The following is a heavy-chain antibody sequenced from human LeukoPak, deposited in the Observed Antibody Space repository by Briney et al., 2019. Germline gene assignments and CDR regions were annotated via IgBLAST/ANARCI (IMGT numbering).Heavy chain of an antibody. Sequence: ASVKVSCKASGGTFSSYAISWVRQAPGQGLEWMGGIIPIFGTANYAQKFQGRVTITADESTSTAYMELSSLRSEDMAVYYCARFMRSSGFQFDYWGQGTLVTVSS. CDR2: IIPIFGTA. J-gene: IGHJ4*02. CDR3: ARFMRSSGFQFDY. D-gene: IGHD6-19*01. V-gene: IGHV1-69*13. CDR1: GGTFSSYA.